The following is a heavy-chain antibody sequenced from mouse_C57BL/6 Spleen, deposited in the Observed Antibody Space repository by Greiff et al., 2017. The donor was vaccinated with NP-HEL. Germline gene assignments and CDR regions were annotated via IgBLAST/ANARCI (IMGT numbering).Heavy chain of an antibody. J-gene: IGHJ2*01. CDR1: GFTFTDYE. V-gene: IGHV1-15*01. CDR2: IDPETGGT. Sequence: QVQLQQSGAELVRPGASVTLSCKASGFTFTDYEMHWVKQTPVHGLEWIGAIDPETGGTAYNQKFKGKAILTADKSSSTAYMELRSLTSEDSAVYYCTRSLTDFDYWGQGTTLTVSS. CDR3: TRSLTDFDY.